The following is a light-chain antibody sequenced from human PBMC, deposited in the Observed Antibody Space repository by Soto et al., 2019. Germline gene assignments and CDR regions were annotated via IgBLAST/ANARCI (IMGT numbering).Light chain of an antibody. V-gene: IGKV3-11*01. Sequence: EIVLTQSPATLSLSPGERATLSCRASQSVSSYLAWYQQKPGQAPRLLIYDASNRATGIPARFSGSGSGTDFTLTISSLEPEDFAVYYCQQRYSWPRTFGQGTKLEIK. CDR1: QSVSSY. CDR3: QQRYSWPRT. CDR2: DAS. J-gene: IGKJ2*01.